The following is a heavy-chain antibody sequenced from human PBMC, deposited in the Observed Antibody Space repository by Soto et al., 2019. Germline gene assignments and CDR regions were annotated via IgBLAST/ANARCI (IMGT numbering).Heavy chain of an antibody. D-gene: IGHD6-13*01. V-gene: IGHV4-31*03. CDR2: IYYSGST. Sequence: SETLSLTCTVSGGSISSGGYYWSWIRQHPGKGLEWIGYIYYSGSTYYNPSLKSRVTISVDTSKNQFSLKLSSVTAADTAVYYCARSFDFSSYNWSDPWGQGTLVTVSS. CDR1: GGSISSGGYY. J-gene: IGHJ5*02. CDR3: ARSFDFSSYNWSDP.